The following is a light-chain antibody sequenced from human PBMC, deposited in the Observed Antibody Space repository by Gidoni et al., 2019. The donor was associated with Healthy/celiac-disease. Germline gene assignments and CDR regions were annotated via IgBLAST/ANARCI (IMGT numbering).Light chain of an antibody. CDR3: QQDGSSPWT. CDR1: QSVSSSY. J-gene: IGKJ1*01. Sequence: IVLTQSRGSLSLSPGERATLSCRASQSVSSSYLAWYQQKPGQAPRLLIYGASSRATGIPDRFSGSGSGTDFTLTISRLEPEDVAVYYCQQDGSSPWTFGQGTKVEIK. CDR2: GAS. V-gene: IGKV3-20*01.